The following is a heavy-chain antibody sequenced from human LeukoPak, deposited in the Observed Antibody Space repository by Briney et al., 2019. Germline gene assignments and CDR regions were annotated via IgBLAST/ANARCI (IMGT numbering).Heavy chain of an antibody. V-gene: IGHV5-51*01. Sequence: GAALQISFKGSGYRFTSYWIGWVRQMPGKGLGWMGIIYPGDSDTRYSPSFQGQVTISADKSISTAYLQWSSLKASDTAMYYCARGGRVRYFAWFFDYWGQGTLVTVSS. CDR1: GYRFTSYW. CDR2: IYPGDSDT. J-gene: IGHJ4*02. CDR3: ARGGRVRYFAWFFDY. D-gene: IGHD3-9*01.